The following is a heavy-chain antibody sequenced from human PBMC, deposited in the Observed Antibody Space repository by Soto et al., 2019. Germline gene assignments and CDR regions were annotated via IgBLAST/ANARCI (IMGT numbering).Heavy chain of an antibody. CDR3: ERDADPYYYEADIAFDI. Sequence: TSETVSLTCAVYGGSFSGYYWSWMRQPTGKRLGWIREITASRSTTYNPSLKSRVNVSADVSKNKFPLQLRCVTAADTAVYSSERDADPYYYEADIAFDIFGQGTMVA. D-gene: IGHD3-22*01. CDR2: ITASRST. V-gene: IGHV4-34*01. J-gene: IGHJ3*02. CDR1: GGSFSGYY.